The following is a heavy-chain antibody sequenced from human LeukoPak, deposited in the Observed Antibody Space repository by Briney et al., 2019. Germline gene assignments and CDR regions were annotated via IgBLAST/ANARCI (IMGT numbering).Heavy chain of an antibody. CDR1: GGTFSSYA. V-gene: IGHV1-69*05. D-gene: IGHD2-15*01. CDR2: IIPIFGTA. Sequence: GASVKVSCKASGGTFSSYAISWVRQAPGQGLEWMGGIIPIFGTANYAQKFQGRVTITTDESTSTAYVELSSLRSEDTAVYYCARDGCSGGSCYSDYWGQGTLVTVSS. J-gene: IGHJ4*02. CDR3: ARDGCSGGSCYSDY.